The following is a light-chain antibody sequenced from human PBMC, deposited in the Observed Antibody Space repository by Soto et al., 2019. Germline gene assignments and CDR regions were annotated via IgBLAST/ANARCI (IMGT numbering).Light chain of an antibody. Sequence: DIVMTQSPDSLAVSLGERATINCKSSHSLLANCNNKNCLAWYQHKPGQPPKMLILWASTRESGVPDRISGSGSGTDFTLNISSLQAEDAAVYYCQHFFSPPVPFGQGTKLEIK. CDR2: WAS. J-gene: IGKJ2*01. CDR1: HSLLANCNNKNC. CDR3: QHFFSPPVP. V-gene: IGKV4-1*01.